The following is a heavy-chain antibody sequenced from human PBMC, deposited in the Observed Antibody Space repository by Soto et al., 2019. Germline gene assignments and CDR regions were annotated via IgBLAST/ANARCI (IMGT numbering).Heavy chain of an antibody. CDR2: INHIGTT. CDR1: GGSFTFSGYY. V-gene: IGHV4-34*01. J-gene: IGHJ4*02. D-gene: IGHD5-12*01. CDR3: VRGRILRLRFGDFDS. Sequence: SETLSLTCPVYGGSFTFSGYYWSWIRQPPGKGLEWRGEINHIGTTKYNPSLESRVTIYLDTSKNHFSLYLTSVTAEDTAVYYCVRGRILRLRFGDFDSWGQGTLVNVSS.